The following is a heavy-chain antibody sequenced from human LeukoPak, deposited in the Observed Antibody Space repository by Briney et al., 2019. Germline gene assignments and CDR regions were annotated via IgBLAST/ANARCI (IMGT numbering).Heavy chain of an antibody. CDR1: GGSISGYY. CDR3: ARRFDTSGWVDY. Sequence: SDTLSLTCTVSGGSISGYYWSWIRQPPGKALEWIGDIYSSGATNSNPSLKSRVTISVDSSKNQFSLKLTPVTAADTAVYYCARRFDTSGWVDYWGQGTLVTVSS. CDR2: IYSSGAT. V-gene: IGHV4-4*09. D-gene: IGHD6-19*01. J-gene: IGHJ4*02.